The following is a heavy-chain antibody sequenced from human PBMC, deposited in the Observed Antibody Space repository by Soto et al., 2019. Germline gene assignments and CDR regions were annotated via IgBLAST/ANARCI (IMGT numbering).Heavy chain of an antibody. V-gene: IGHV3-11*01. J-gene: IGHJ6*02. D-gene: IGHD3-3*01. CDR1: GFTFSDYY. CDR3: ARDFNMRRGYPYYYYYYGMDV. Sequence: GGSLRLSCAASGFTFSDYYMSWIRQAPGKGLEWVSYISSSGSTIYYADSVKGRFTISRDNAKNSLYLQMNSLRAEDTAVYYCARDFNMRRGYPYYYYYYGMDVWGQGTTVTVSS. CDR2: ISSSGSTI.